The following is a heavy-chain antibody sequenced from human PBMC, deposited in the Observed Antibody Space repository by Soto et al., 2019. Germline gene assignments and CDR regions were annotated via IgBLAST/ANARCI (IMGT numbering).Heavy chain of an antibody. V-gene: IGHV3-33*01. CDR2: IWFDGSNK. J-gene: IGHJ4*02. D-gene: IGHD3-22*01. Sequence: GGPLRLSCAAFGFTFSGYGMHWVRQAPGKGLEWVAVIWFDGSNKYYADSVEGRFTISRDTSKNTVYLQMNSLRGEDTAVYYCARDSATSYYDSSGYATHYFDYWGQGA. CDR1: GFTFSGYG. CDR3: ARDSATSYYDSSGYATHYFDY.